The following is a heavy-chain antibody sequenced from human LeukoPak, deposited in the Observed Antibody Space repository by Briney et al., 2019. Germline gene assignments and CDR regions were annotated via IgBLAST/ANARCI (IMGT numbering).Heavy chain of an antibody. J-gene: IGHJ5*02. CDR2: INPHSGAT. CDR3: SRDLLMYYSGSGEST. D-gene: IGHD3-10*01. CDR1: GYTFTGYY. V-gene: IGHV1-2*02. Sequence: ASVKVSCKASGYTFTGYYIHWVRQAPGQGPEWMGWINPHSGATNYAQKFQGRVTMTRDTSISTAFMEPSSLRSDDTAMYYCSRDLLMYYSGSGESTWGQGTQVTVSS.